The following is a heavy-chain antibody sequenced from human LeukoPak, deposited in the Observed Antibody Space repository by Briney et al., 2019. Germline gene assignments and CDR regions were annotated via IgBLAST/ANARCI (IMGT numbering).Heavy chain of an antibody. CDR2: IGSSGAIR. CDR3: TLLAVASDFDY. J-gene: IGHJ4*02. CDR1: GFPFSVYE. V-gene: IGHV3-48*03. Sequence: PGGSLSLSCAVSGFPFSVYEMNWFRQAPGKGLEWVSNIGSSGAIRHYADSVKGRFSISRDNAENSLFLQMNSLRVEDTGIYYCTLLAVASDFDYWGQGALVTVSS. D-gene: IGHD6-19*01.